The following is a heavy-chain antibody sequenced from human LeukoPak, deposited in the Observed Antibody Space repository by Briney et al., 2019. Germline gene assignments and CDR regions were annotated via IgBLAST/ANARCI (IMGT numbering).Heavy chain of an antibody. CDR1: GFTFSTYW. J-gene: IGHJ4*02. CDR3: ASGADILTGYYGY. D-gene: IGHD3-9*01. V-gene: IGHV3-7*01. CDR2: IKQDGSEK. Sequence: GGSLRLSCAASGFTFSTYWMNWVRQAPGKGLEWVANIKQDGSEKYYVDSVKGRFTLSRDSAKNSLYLQMNSLRAEDTAVYYCASGADILTGYYGYWGQGTLVTVSS.